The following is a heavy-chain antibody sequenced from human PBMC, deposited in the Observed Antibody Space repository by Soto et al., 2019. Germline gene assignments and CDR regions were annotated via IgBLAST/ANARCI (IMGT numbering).Heavy chain of an antibody. J-gene: IGHJ4*02. V-gene: IGHV1-69*01. Sequence: QVQLVQSGAEVKKPGSSVKVSCKASGGTFSSYAISWVRQAPGQGLEWMGGIIPIFGTANYAQKFQGRVTIAADESTRTAYMELSSLRSEDTAVYYCARAQTYYDFWSGYFFDYWGQGTLVTVSS. CDR1: GGTFSSYA. CDR2: IIPIFGTA. CDR3: ARAQTYYDFWSGYFFDY. D-gene: IGHD3-3*01.